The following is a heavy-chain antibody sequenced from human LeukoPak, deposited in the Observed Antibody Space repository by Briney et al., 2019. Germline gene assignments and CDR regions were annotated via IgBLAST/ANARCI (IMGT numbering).Heavy chain of an antibody. Sequence: PGGSLRLSCAASGFTFSSYAMSWVRQAPGKGLEWVGFIRSKAYGGTTEYAASVKGRFTISRDDSKSIAYLQMNSLKTEDTAVYYCTRVGYSSSWYYHPFFDYWGQGTLVTVSS. D-gene: IGHD6-13*01. V-gene: IGHV3-49*04. CDR3: TRVGYSSSWYYHPFFDY. J-gene: IGHJ4*02. CDR2: IRSKAYGGTT. CDR1: GFTFSSYA.